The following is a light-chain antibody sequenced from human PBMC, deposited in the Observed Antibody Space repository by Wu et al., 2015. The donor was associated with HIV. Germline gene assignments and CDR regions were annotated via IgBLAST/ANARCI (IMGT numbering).Light chain of an antibody. Sequence: MTQSPVTLSASPGERVTLSCRASHNVRDNLAWYQQKPGQSPRLLIYSASTRAAGIPARFSGSGSGTEFILTISSLQSEDLAVXHCHQYNHGPGTFGQGTKVE. CDR1: HNVRDN. V-gene: IGKV3D-15*01. J-gene: IGKJ1*01. CDR2: SAS. CDR3: HQYNHGPGT.